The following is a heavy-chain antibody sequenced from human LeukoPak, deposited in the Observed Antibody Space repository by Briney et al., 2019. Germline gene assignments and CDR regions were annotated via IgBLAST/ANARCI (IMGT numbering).Heavy chain of an antibody. CDR2: INPSGGST. CDR1: GYTFTSYY. D-gene: IGHD1-26*01. Sequence: ASVKVSCKASGYTFTSYYMHWVRQAPGQGLEWMGIINPSGGSTSYAQKFQGRVTMTRDMSTSTVYMELSSLRSEDTAVYFCARDYYSGTYAHWGQGTQVTVSS. V-gene: IGHV1-46*01. CDR3: ARDYYSGTYAH. J-gene: IGHJ4*02.